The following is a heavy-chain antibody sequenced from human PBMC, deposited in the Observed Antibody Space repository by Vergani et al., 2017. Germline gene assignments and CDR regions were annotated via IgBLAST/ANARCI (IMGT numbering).Heavy chain of an antibody. CDR3: AKHPFGGSKPYYGMDV. Sequence: EVQLLESGGGLVQPGGSLRLSCAASGFTFSSYAMSWVRQAPGKGLEWVSAISGSGGSTYYADSVKGRFTISRDNSKNTLYLQMNSLRAEDTAVYYCAKHPFGGSKPYYGMDVWGQGTTVTVSS. CDR1: GFTFSSYA. V-gene: IGHV3-23*01. J-gene: IGHJ6*02. CDR2: ISGSGGST. D-gene: IGHD4-23*01.